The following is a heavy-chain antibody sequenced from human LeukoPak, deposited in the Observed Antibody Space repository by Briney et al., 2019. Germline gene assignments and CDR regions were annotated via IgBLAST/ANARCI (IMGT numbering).Heavy chain of an antibody. J-gene: IGHJ4*02. V-gene: IGHV3-30*04. CDR3: AIDLGPALFDY. CDR2: ISYDGSNK. Sequence: GGFLRLSCAASGFTFSSYAMHWVRQAPGKGLEWVAFISYDGSNKYYADSVKGRFTISRDNSKNTLYLQMDSLRAEDTAVYYCAIDLGPALFDYWGQGTLVTVSS. CDR1: GFTFSSYA.